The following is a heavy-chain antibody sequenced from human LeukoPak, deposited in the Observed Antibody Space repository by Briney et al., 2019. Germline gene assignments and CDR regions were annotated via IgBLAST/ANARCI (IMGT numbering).Heavy chain of an antibody. CDR1: GGTFSSYA. CDR3: ARGSNFSFHQLRWYYMDV. D-gene: IGHD2-2*01. J-gene: IGHJ6*03. V-gene: IGHV1-69*05. Sequence: SVTVSCKASGGTFSSYAISWVRQAPGQGPEWMRGIIPIFGTANYAQKFQGRVTITTDESTSTAYMELSSLRSEDTAVYYCARGSNFSFHQLRWYYMDVWGKGTTVTVSS. CDR2: IIPIFGTA.